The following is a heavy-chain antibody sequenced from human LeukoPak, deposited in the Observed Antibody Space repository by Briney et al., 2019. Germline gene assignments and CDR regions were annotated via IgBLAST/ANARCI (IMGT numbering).Heavy chain of an antibody. V-gene: IGHV1-18*01. Sequence: GASVKVSCKASGYTFTSYGISWVRQAPGQGLEWMGWISAYNGNTNYAQKLQGRVTMTTDTSTSTAYMELRSLRSDDTAVYYCARVSVVVPAAMAGEDWFDPWGQGTLVTVSS. D-gene: IGHD2-2*01. CDR2: ISAYNGNT. CDR1: GYTFTSYG. CDR3: ARVSVVVPAAMAGEDWFDP. J-gene: IGHJ5*02.